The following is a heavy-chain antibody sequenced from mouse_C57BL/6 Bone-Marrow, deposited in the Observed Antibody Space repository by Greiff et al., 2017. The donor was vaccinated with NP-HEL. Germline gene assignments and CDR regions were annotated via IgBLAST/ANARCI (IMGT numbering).Heavy chain of an antibody. CDR3: ISYYYGSTGHFDY. CDR2: IDPENGDT. D-gene: IGHD1-1*01. CDR1: GFNIKDDY. V-gene: IGHV14-4*01. Sequence: EVNVVESGAELVRPGASVKLSCTASGFNIKDDYMHWVKQRPEQGLEWIGWIDPENGDTEYASKFQGKATITADTSSNTAYLQLSSLTSEDTAVYYCISYYYGSTGHFDYWGQGTTLTVSS. J-gene: IGHJ2*01.